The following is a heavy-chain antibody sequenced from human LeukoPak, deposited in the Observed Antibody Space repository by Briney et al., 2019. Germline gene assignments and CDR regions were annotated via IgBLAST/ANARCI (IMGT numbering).Heavy chain of an antibody. CDR2: IYYSGST. Sequence: SETLSLTCTVSGASISSYYWSWIRQPPGKGLEWIGYIYYSGSTNYNPSLKSRVTISVDTSKNQFSLKLSSVTAADTAVYYCARAPYGVNSCADYWGQGTLVTVSS. CDR3: ARAPYGVNSCADY. D-gene: IGHD4-23*01. V-gene: IGHV4-59*01. J-gene: IGHJ4*02. CDR1: GASISSYY.